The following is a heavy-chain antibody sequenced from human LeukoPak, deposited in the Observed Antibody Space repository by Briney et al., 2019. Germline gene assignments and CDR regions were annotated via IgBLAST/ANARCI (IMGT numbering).Heavy chain of an antibody. CDR3: ASWVPFGRHTKYYFDY. CDR2: IYYSGST. D-gene: IGHD3-10*01. V-gene: IGHV4-39*01. Sequence: SETLSLTYTVSGGSISSSSYYWGWIRQPPGKGLEWIGSIYYSGSTYYNPSLKSRVTISVDTSKNQFSLKLSSVTAADTAVYYCASWVPFGRHTKYYFDYWGQGTLVTVSS. CDR1: GGSISSSSYY. J-gene: IGHJ4*02.